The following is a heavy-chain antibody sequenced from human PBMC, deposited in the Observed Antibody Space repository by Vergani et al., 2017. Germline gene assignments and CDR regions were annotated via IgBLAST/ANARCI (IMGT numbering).Heavy chain of an antibody. CDR3: ARINYYGSSGYSLTRWHNWFDP. CDR2: INQDGSEK. Sequence: EVQLVESGGGLVQPGGSLRLSCAAPGFIFSHYWMSWVRQAPGKGLEWVANINQDGSEKYYVDSVKGRFTSSRDNAKNSLYLQMNSLRAEDTALYYCARINYYGSSGYSLTRWHNWFDPWGQGTLITFSS. J-gene: IGHJ5*02. CDR1: GFIFSHYW. V-gene: IGHV3-7*01. D-gene: IGHD3-22*01.